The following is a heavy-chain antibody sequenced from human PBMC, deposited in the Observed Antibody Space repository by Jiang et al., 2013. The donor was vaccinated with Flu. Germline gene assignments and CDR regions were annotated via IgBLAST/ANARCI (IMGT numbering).Heavy chain of an antibody. CDR3: ARGGNHYYDSSGYSECPDY. J-gene: IGHJ4*02. Sequence: GAEVKKPGASVKVSCKASGYTFTSYYMHWVRQAPGQGLEWMGIINPSGGSTSYAQKFQGRVTMTRDTSTSTVYMELSSLRSEDTAVYYCARGGNHYYDSSGYSECPDYWGQGTLVTVSS. CDR1: GYTFTSYY. D-gene: IGHD3-22*01. CDR2: INPSGGST. V-gene: IGHV1-46*01.